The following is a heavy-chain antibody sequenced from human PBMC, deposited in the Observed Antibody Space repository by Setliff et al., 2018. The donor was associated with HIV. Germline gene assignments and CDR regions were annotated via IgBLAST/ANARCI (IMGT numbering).Heavy chain of an antibody. Sequence: HPSETLSLTCTVSGGSITTSTFYWGWIRQPPGKGLEWVASIREDATSKYYVGSVKGRFTISRDNAKNSLYLQMDSLRAEDTAVYYCARAYYHHSGAYWSTDYYYSYIDVWGKGTTVTVSS. J-gene: IGHJ6*03. V-gene: IGHV3-7*03. CDR1: GGSITTSTFY. D-gene: IGHD3-22*01. CDR3: ARAYYHHSGAYWSTDYYYSYIDV. CDR2: IREDATSK.